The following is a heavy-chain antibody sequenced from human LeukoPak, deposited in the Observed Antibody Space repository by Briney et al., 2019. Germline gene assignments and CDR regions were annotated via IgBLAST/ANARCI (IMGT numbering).Heavy chain of an antibody. CDR1: GGSFSGYY. V-gene: IGHV4-34*01. D-gene: IGHD3-10*01. CDR3: ARAKLTMVRGVHVDY. J-gene: IGHJ4*02. CDR2: INHSGST. Sequence: KPSETLSLTCAVYGGSFSGYYWSWIRQPPGKGLEWIGEINHSGSTNYNPSLKSRVTISVDTSKNQFSLKLSSVTAADTAVYYCARAKLTMVRGVHVDYWGQGTLVTVSS.